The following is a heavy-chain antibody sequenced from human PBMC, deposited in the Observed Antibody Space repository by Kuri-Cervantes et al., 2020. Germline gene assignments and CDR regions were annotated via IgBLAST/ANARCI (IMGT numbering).Heavy chain of an antibody. J-gene: IGHJ6*03. CDR2: IGTAGDT. D-gene: IGHD5-12*01. V-gene: IGHV3-13*01. CDR3: ARAISGYSYYYYYMDV. CDR1: GFTFSSYD. Sequence: GESLKISCAASGFTFSSYDMHWVRQATGKGLEWVSAIGTAGDTYYPGSVEGRFTISRENAKNSLYLQMNSLRAGDTAVYYCARAISGYSYYYYYMDVWGKGTTVTVSS.